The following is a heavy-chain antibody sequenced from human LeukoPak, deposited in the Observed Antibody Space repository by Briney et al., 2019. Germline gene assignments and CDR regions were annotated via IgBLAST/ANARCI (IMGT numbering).Heavy chain of an antibody. CDR2: IHYSGST. D-gene: IGHD5-18*01. V-gene: IGHV4-39*01. Sequence: PSETLSLTCTVSGGSISSSSYSWGWIRQPPGKGLEWIGSIHYSGSTYYNPSLKSRVTISVDTSKNQFSLKLSSVTAADTAVYYCARLRTWDTAMVYFDYWGQGTLVTVSS. CDR3: ARLRTWDTAMVYFDY. CDR1: GGSISSSSYS. J-gene: IGHJ4*02.